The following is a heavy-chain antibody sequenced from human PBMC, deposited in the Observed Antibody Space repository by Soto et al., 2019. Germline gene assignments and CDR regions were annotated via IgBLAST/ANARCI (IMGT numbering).Heavy chain of an antibody. D-gene: IGHD6-19*01. Sequence: QVRLQESGPGLVRTSETLSLTCSVSGESISNFYWSWIRQSAGTGLAWIGHVHVSGGTNYNAPLQSGVTMSVDTARNHVYLLTTSLTVAATAVYYCARERYGWYPSVDLDVCGPGNTVPVSS. CDR2: VHVSGGT. CDR3: ARERYGWYPSVDLDV. J-gene: IGHJ6*01. CDR1: GESISNFY. V-gene: IGHV4-4*07.